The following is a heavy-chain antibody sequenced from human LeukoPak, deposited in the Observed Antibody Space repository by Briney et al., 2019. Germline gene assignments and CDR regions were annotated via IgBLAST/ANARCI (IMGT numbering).Heavy chain of an antibody. V-gene: IGHV1-2*02. CDR3: AREGVVKGTDV. CDR1: GYTFTGYY. Sequence: GASVKVSCKASGYTFTGYYMHWVRPAPGQGREGMGWINPDTGGTNYAQQFKGRVTMTRDTSISTAYMELSGLRSDDTAVYYCAREGVVKGTDVWGQGTTVTVSS. J-gene: IGHJ6*02. CDR2: INPDTGGT.